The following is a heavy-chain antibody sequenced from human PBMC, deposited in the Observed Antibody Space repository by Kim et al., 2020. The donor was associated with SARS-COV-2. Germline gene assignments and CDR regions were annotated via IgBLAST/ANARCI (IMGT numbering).Heavy chain of an antibody. Sequence: SETLSLTCAVYGGSFSGYYWSWIRQPPGKGLEWIGEINHSGSTNYNPSLKSRVTISVDTSKNQFSLKLSSVTAADTAVYYCAREAGYCSSTSCYAGHLRTNYYYYGMDVWGQGTTVTVSS. J-gene: IGHJ6*02. CDR1: GGSFSGYY. V-gene: IGHV4-34*01. D-gene: IGHD2-2*01. CDR3: AREAGYCSSTSCYAGHLRTNYYYYGMDV. CDR2: INHSGST.